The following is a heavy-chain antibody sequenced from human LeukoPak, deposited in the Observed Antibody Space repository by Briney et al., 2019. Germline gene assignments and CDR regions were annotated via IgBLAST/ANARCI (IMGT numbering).Heavy chain of an antibody. CDR3: ARGMGSSMPWDY. Sequence: KPGGSLRLSCAASGFTFSSYWMSWVRQAPGKGLEWIGEINHSGSTNYNPSLKSRVTISVDTSKNQFSLKLSSVTAADTAVYYCARGMGSSMPWDYWGQGTLVTVSS. CDR1: GFTFSSYW. V-gene: IGHV4-34*01. CDR2: INHSGST. D-gene: IGHD6-13*01. J-gene: IGHJ4*02.